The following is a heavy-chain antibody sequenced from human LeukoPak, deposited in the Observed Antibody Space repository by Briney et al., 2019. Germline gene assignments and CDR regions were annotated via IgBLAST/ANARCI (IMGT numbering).Heavy chain of an antibody. V-gene: IGHV3-23*01. J-gene: IGHJ4*02. Sequence: GGSLRLSCAASGFTFSTYAVNWVRQAPGKGREWVSAISSSGGTTYYADSVKGRFSISRDNSKNTLYLHMNSLRAEDTALYYCAKDKSKGELRGNEFDYWGQGTLVIVSS. CDR2: ISSSGGTT. CDR3: AKDKSKGELRGNEFDY. CDR1: GFTFSTYA. D-gene: IGHD1-7*01.